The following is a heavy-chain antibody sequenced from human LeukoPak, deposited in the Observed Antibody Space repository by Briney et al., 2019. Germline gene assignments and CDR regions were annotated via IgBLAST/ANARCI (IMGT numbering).Heavy chain of an antibody. V-gene: IGHV3-43*02. J-gene: IGHJ4*02. CDR2: TSGDGITT. CDR1: GCTFHNYA. CDR3: ARDHVYGGADY. Sequence: GGSLRLSCAASGCTFHNYAIHWVRQAPGKGLEWVSLTSGDGITTYFADSVKGRFTISRDNSKSSLFLQMNSLRTEDTALYYCARDHVYGGADYWGQGTLVTVSS. D-gene: IGHD5/OR15-5a*01.